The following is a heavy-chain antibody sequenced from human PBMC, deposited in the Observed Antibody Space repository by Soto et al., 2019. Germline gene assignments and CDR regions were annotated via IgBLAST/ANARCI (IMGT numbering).Heavy chain of an antibody. D-gene: IGHD2-15*01. CDR2: ISSNGGST. J-gene: IGHJ4*02. V-gene: IGHV3-64*01. CDR3: ARDTYCSGGSCYSGPDY. Sequence: GKGLEYVSAISSNGGSTYYANSVKGRFTISRDNSKNTLYLQMGSLRAEDMAVYYCARDTYCSGGSCYSGPDYWGQGTLVTVSS.